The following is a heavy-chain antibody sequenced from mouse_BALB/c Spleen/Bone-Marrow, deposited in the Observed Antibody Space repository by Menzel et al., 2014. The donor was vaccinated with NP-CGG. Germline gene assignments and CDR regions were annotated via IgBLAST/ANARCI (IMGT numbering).Heavy chain of an antibody. CDR1: GFDFRTYW. D-gene: IGHD1-1*01. Sequence: EVQLQQSGGGLVQPGGFPKLSCAASGFDFRTYWMSWVRQAPGKGLEWIGEINPDSKTKNYAPSLKDKFIISRDNAKNTLYLQMSKVRSEDTALYYCARMGYYGWLAYWGQGTLVTVSA. CDR3: ARMGYYGWLAY. J-gene: IGHJ3*01. CDR2: INPDSKTK. V-gene: IGHV4-1*02.